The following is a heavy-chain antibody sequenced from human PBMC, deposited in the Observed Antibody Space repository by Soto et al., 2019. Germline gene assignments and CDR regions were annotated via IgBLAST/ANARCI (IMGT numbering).Heavy chain of an antibody. CDR3: ARENPGSAGHYYYGMDV. CDR2: ISGSGGST. CDR1: GFTFSSYA. J-gene: IGHJ6*02. D-gene: IGHD3-10*01. Sequence: EVQLLESGGGLVQPGGSLRLSCAASGFTFSSYAMSWVRQAPGKGLEWVSAISGSGGSTYYADSVKGRFTISRDNSKNTLYLQMNSLRAEDTAVYYCARENPGSAGHYYYGMDVWGQGTTVTVSS. V-gene: IGHV3-23*01.